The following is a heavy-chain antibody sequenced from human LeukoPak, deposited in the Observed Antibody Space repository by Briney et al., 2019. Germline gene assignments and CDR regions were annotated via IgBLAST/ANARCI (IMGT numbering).Heavy chain of an antibody. CDR1: GYTFIS. V-gene: IGHV1-8*01. D-gene: IGHD4-17*01. Sequence: ASVKVTCKASGYTFISWVRQATGPGLEWMGWMNPNSGNTGYAQKFQGRVTMTRNTSISTAYMELSSLRSEDTAVYYCARGPGDMTTGDYWGQGTLVTVSS. CDR3: ARGPGDMTTGDY. J-gene: IGHJ4*02. CDR2: MNPNSGNT.